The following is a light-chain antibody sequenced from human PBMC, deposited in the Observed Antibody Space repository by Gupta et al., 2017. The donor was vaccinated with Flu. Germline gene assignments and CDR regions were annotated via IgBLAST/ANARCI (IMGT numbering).Light chain of an antibody. V-gene: IGKV1-5*03. CDR1: ENVNEW. CDR3: QQYDTDYT. J-gene: IGKJ2*01. CDR2: RSS. Sequence: VGDTVTITCRASENVNEWLAWYQQKAGKAPRLLIFRSSVLESGVPSRFSGSGSGKEFALTIRSLQPDDFATYYRQQYDTDYTFGQGTRLDIK.